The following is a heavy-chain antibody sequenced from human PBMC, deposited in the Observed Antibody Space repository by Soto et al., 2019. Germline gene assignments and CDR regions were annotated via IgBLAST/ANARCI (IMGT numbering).Heavy chain of an antibody. D-gene: IGHD3-3*01. CDR1: GGSISSSSYY. CDR3: EVGVVTTWSAFDI. J-gene: IGHJ3*02. CDR2: IYYSGST. V-gene: IGHV4-39*01. Sequence: SETLSLTCTVSGGSISSSSYYWGWIHQPPGKGLEWIGSIYYSGSTYYNPSLKSRVTISVDTSKNQFSLKLSSVTAADTAVYYCEVGVVTTWSAFDIWGQGTVVTVSS.